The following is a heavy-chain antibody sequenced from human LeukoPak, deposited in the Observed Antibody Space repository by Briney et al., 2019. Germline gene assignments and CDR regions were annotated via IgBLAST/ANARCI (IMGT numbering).Heavy chain of an antibody. CDR2: VYYSGST. CDR3: ARLRYYGSGSYYHFDS. J-gene: IGHJ4*02. CDR1: GGSISSTSYY. V-gene: IGHV4-39*01. Sequence: PSETLSLTCTVSGGSISSTSYYWGWIRQPPGKGLEWIGSVYYSGSTYYNPSLKSRISISADTSKNQFSLKLSSVTAADTAIYYCARLRYYGSGSYYHFDSWGQGTLVTVSS. D-gene: IGHD3-10*01.